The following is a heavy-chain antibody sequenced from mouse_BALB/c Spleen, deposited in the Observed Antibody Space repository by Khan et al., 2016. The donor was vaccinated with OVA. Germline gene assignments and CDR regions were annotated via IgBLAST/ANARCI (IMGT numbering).Heavy chain of an antibody. CDR2: IYPGNFNT. J-gene: IGHJ4*01. Sequence: VQLQQSGPELVKPGTSVRISCKASGYTFTSYYIHWVKQRPGQGLEWIGWIYPGNFNTKYNEKFKGKATLTADKSSSTAYMHLSSLTSEDSAVYFCAGKGYGNYEALDYWGQGTSVTVSS. CDR1: GYTFTSYY. V-gene: IGHV1S56*01. CDR3: AGKGYGNYEALDY. D-gene: IGHD2-1*01.